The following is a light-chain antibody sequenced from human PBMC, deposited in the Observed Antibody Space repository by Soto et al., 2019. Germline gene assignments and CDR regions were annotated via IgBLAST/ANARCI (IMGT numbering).Light chain of an antibody. V-gene: IGKV1-9*01. CDR3: QQTRAYPST. J-gene: IGKJ4*01. Sequence: DIQMTQSPSSLSASVGDTITFTCRASQDIAIYLAWYQQKPGEAPNLLIHTASTLHGGVPSRFSGSSSGTDFTLTITSLQAEDFATYYCQQTRAYPSTFGGGTKV. CDR2: TAS. CDR1: QDIAIY.